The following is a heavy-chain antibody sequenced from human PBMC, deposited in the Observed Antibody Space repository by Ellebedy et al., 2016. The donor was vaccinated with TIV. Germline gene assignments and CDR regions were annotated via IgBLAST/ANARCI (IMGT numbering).Heavy chain of an antibody. CDR1: GFTFSNYG. J-gene: IGHJ5*02. CDR3: ARDHASGINWFDP. V-gene: IGHV3-30*02. D-gene: IGHD6-13*01. CDR2: IRYDGSNK. Sequence: GESLKISCAASGFTFSNYGMHWVRQAPGKGLEWVAFIRYDGSNKYYTDSVKGRFTISRDNSKNTLFLQMNSLRAEDMALYYCARDHASGINWFDPWGLGTLVTVSS.